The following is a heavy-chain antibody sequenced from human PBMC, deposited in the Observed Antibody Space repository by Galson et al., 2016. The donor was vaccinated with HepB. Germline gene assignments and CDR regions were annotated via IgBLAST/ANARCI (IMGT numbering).Heavy chain of an antibody. Sequence: SLRLSCAASGFVISTYGIHWVRQTPDKGLEWVALIWYDGSHKYYADSVKGRFTISRDYSKNTLYLQMNSLRAEDTAVYYCATASNFYDSSGYYTLDYWGQGTLVTVSS. CDR1: GFVISTYG. V-gene: IGHV3-33*01. D-gene: IGHD3-22*01. CDR2: IWYDGSHK. J-gene: IGHJ4*02. CDR3: ATASNFYDSSGYYTLDY.